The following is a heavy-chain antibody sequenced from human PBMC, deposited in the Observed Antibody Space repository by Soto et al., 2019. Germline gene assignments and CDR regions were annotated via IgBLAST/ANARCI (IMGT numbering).Heavy chain of an antibody. J-gene: IGHJ5*02. Sequence: ASVKVSCKVSGYTLTELSMHWVRQAPGKGLEWTGGFDPEDGETIYAQKFQGRVTMTEDTSTDTAYMELSSLRSEDTAVYYCATQCSSTSCYGFNWFDPWGQGTLVTVSS. D-gene: IGHD2-2*01. V-gene: IGHV1-24*01. CDR3: ATQCSSTSCYGFNWFDP. CDR1: GYTLTELS. CDR2: FDPEDGET.